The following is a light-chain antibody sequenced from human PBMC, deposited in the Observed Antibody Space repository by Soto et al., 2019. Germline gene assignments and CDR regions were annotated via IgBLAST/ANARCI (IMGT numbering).Light chain of an antibody. CDR3: MQALQTL. Sequence: DIVMTQCPLSLPVTPGEPASISCRSSQSLLHSNGYNYLDWYLQKPGQSPQLLIYLGSNRASGVPDRFSGSGSGTDFTLKISRVEAEDVGVYYCMQALQTLFGGGTKVEIK. CDR1: QSLLHSNGYNY. J-gene: IGKJ4*01. V-gene: IGKV2-28*01. CDR2: LGS.